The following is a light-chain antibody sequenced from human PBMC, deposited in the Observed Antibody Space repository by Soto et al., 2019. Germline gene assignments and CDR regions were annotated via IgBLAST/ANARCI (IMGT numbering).Light chain of an antibody. V-gene: IGKV3-20*01. Sequence: EIVLTQSPATLSLSPGERATLSCRASETVASNYLAWYQHKPGQAPRLLSFGASSRATGIPDRFSGGGSGADFTLTITRVEPEDFAVYYCHQYGRSPWTLGQGTKVDIK. J-gene: IGKJ1*01. CDR3: HQYGRSPWT. CDR1: ETVASNY. CDR2: GAS.